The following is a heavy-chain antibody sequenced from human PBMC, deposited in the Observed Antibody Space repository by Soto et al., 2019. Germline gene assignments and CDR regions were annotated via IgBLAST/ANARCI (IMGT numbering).Heavy chain of an antibody. CDR2: ISYDGSNK. D-gene: IGHD6-13*01. J-gene: IGHJ4*02. CDR1: GFTFSSYG. V-gene: IGHV3-30*03. CDR3: ASPLRIAAAGTGVDDY. Sequence: QVQLVESGGGVVQPGRSLRLSCAASGFTFSSYGMHWVRQAPGKGLEWVAVISYDGSNKYYADSVKGRFTISRDNSKNTLYRQMNRPRAEDTAVYYCASPLRIAAAGTGVDDYWGQGTLVTVSS.